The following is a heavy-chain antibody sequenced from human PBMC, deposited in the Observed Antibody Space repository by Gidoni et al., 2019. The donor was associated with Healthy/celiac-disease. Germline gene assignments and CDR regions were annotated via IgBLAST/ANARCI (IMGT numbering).Heavy chain of an antibody. V-gene: IGHV3-30*18. CDR2: ISYDGRNK. J-gene: IGHJ6*02. Sequence: QVQLVESGGGVVQPGRSLRLSCAASGFTFSSYGLHWVRQAPGKGLEWVAVISYDGRNKYYADSVKGRFTISRDNSKNTLYRQMNSLRAEDTAVYYCAKDRYDFWSGYYGYYYYYYGMDVWGQGTTVTVSS. CDR1: GFTFSSYG. D-gene: IGHD3-3*01. CDR3: AKDRYDFWSGYYGYYYYYYGMDV.